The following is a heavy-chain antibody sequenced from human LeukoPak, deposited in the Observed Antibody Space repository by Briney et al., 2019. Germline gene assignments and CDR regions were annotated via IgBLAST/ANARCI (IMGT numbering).Heavy chain of an antibody. D-gene: IGHD2-2*01. Sequence: GESLKISCKGSGYSFASYWIGWVRQMPGKGLEWMGIIYPGDSDTTYSPSFQGQVTISADKSISTAYLQWSSLEASDTAMYYCARLRGFYYAWRFDIWGQGTMVTASS. J-gene: IGHJ3*02. CDR3: ARLRGFYYAWRFDI. V-gene: IGHV5-51*01. CDR2: IYPGDSDT. CDR1: GYSFASYW.